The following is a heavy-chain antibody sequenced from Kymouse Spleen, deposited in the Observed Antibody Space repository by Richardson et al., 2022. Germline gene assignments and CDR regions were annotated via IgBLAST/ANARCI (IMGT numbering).Heavy chain of an antibody. CDR1: GFTFSSYG. V-gene: IGHV3-30*18. J-gene: IGHJ4*02. D-gene: IGHD3-9*01. Sequence: QVQLVESGGGVVQPGRSLRLSCAASGFTFSSYGMHWVRQAPGKGLEWVAVISYDGSNKYYADSVKGRFTISRDNSKNTLYLQMNSLRAEDTAVYYCAKGYYDILTGYFDYWGQGTLVTVSS. CDR3: AKGYYDILTGYFDY. CDR2: ISYDGSNK.